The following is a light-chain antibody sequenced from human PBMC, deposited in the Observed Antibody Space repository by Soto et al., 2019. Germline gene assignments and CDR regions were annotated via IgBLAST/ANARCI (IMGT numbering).Light chain of an antibody. Sequence: DIQLTQSPSFLSASVGDRVTITCRASQGISSYLAWYQQKPGKAPNLLIYAASTLQSGVPSRFSGRGSGTEFTLTISRLQPEDFATYYCQQLNSYPPWTFGQRTQVEIK. CDR3: QQLNSYPPWT. CDR1: QGISSY. CDR2: AAS. J-gene: IGKJ1*01. V-gene: IGKV1-9*01.